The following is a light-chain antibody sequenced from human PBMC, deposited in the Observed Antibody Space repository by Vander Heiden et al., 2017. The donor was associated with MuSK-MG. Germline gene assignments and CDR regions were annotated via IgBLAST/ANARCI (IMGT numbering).Light chain of an antibody. CDR3: QQSDSTLDT. V-gene: IGKV1-39*01. CDR2: AAS. CDR1: QSISSY. J-gene: IGKJ2*01. Sequence: DIQMTQSPSSLSASVGDRVTITCRASQSISSYLNWYQQKPGKAPKLLIYAASSLQSGVPSRFSGSGSGTDFTLTISRLQPEDFATYYCQQSDSTLDTFGQGTKLEIK.